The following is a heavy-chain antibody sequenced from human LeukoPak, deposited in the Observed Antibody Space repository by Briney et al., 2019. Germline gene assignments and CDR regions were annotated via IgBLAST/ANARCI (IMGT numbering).Heavy chain of an antibody. CDR2: IYNSGST. Sequence: SETLSLTCTVSGGPISGSTYSWGWIRQPPGKGLEWIGTIYNSGSTDYNPSLKSRVTISVDTSKNQFSLKMSSVTPADTGVYYCARQFDNWGQGTLVTVSS. CDR1: GGPISGSTYS. V-gene: IGHV4-39*01. CDR3: ARQFDN. J-gene: IGHJ4*02.